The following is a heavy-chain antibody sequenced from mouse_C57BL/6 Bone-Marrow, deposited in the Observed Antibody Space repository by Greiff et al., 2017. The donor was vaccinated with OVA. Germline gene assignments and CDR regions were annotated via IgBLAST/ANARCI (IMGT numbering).Heavy chain of an antibody. CDR1: GYTFTDYE. J-gene: IGHJ4*01. CDR2: IAPEPGGT. CDR3: TRDYYSNSYAMGD. Sequence: QVQLQQSGAELVRPGASVTLSCKASGYTFTDYEMHWVQQTPVHGLEWIGAIAPEPGGTAYNQKFQGKAILTADKSSSTAYMQLRSLTFEDSAVDYCTRDYYSNSYAMGDWGKGTSVTVSS. D-gene: IGHD2-5*01. V-gene: IGHV1-15*01.